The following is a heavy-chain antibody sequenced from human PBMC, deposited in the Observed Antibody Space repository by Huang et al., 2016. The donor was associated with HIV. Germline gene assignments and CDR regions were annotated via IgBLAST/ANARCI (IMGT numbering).Heavy chain of an antibody. J-gene: IGHJ6*03. CDR2: NNHREST. CDR1: GGSFSGYY. CDR3: ARGQGGYYYYYMDV. Sequence: QVQLQQWGAGLLRPSETLSLTCAVYGGSFSGYYGTWSRQPPGQGLEWIGENNHRESTNYTPSLKSRVTISVDTSRNQFSLTLTSVTAADTAVYYCARGQGGYYYYYMDVWGKGTTVTVSS. V-gene: IGHV4-34*01.